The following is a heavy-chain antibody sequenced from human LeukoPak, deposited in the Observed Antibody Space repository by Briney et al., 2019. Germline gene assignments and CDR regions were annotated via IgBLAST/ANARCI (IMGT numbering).Heavy chain of an antibody. J-gene: IGHJ4*01. V-gene: IGHV1-46*01. CDR2: INPSGGST. D-gene: IGHD5-24*01. CDR3: ARDGRRDGYNYYFDY. Sequence: ASVKVSCKASGYTFTSYYMHWVRQAPGQGLEWMGIINPSGGSTSYAQKFQGRVTMTRDMSTSTVYMELSSLRSEDTAVYYCARDGRRDGYNYYFDYGGQEPWSPSPQ. CDR1: GYTFTSYY.